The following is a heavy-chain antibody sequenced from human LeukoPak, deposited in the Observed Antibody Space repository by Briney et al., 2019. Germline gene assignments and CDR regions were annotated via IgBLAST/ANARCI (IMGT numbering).Heavy chain of an antibody. Sequence: GGSLRLSCAASGFTFSSYGMHWVRQAPGKGLEWEAFIGYDGSNKYYADSVKGRFTISRDNSKNTLYLQMNSLRAEDTAVYYCARDTYYYDSSGYYLYYYYYYMDVWGKGTTVTVSS. CDR1: GFTFSSYG. D-gene: IGHD3-22*01. CDR3: ARDTYYYDSSGYYLYYYYYYMDV. J-gene: IGHJ6*03. V-gene: IGHV3-30*02. CDR2: IGYDGSNK.